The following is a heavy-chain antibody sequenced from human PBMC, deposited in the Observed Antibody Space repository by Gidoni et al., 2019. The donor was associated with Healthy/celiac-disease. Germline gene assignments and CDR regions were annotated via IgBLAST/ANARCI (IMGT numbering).Heavy chain of an antibody. CDR2: IYYSGST. CDR3: ARLGGIDIVVVPALGYFDL. V-gene: IGHV4-39*01. D-gene: IGHD2-2*01. CDR1: GGSISSSSYY. Sequence: QLQLQESGPGLVKPSDTLSLPCTVSGGSISSSSYYWGWIRQPPGKGLEWIGSIYYSGSTYYNPSLKSRVTISVDTSKNQFSLKLSSVTAADTAVYYCARLGGIDIVVVPALGYFDLWGRGTLVTVSS. J-gene: IGHJ2*01.